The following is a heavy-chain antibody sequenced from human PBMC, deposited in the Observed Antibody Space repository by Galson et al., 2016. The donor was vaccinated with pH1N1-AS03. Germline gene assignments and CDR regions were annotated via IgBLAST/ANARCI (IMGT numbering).Heavy chain of an antibody. J-gene: IGHJ4*02. CDR2: IYPGDSDT. V-gene: IGHV5-51*03. CDR1: GDSFNTYW. D-gene: IGHD2-2*01. Sequence: SGAEVQKPGESLKISCKGSGDSFNTYWIGWVRQMPGKGLEWMGIIYPGDSDTRYSPSFQGHVTISADASISTAYLQWSSLKASDTAIYYCARRGHCTGISCYDLDSWGQGTMVTVSS. CDR3: ARRGHCTGISCYDLDS.